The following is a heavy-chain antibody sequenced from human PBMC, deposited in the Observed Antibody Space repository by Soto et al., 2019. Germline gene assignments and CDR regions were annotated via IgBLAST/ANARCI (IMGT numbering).Heavy chain of an antibody. J-gene: IGHJ6*02. CDR3: ARDRKLGPGPNYYYYGMDV. CDR1: GFTFHTYT. Sequence: LRLSCAASGFTFHTYTMNWVRQAPGKGLEWVSSISSSSAYIYYADSVKGRFTISRDNAKDSLFLQMNGLRAEDTAVYYCARDRKLGPGPNYYYYGMDVWGQGTTVTAP. CDR2: ISSSSAYI. V-gene: IGHV3-21*01.